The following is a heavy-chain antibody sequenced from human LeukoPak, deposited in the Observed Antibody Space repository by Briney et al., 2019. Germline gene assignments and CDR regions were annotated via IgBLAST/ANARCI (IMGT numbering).Heavy chain of an antibody. J-gene: IGHJ4*02. CDR3: ARAGNIRFDY. D-gene: IGHD1/OR15-1a*01. CDR2: ISGSGGST. Sequence: QTGGSLLLSCAASGFTFSSYGMSWVRPAPGKGLEWASAISGSGGSTYYADSVKGRFTISRDNSKNTLYLQMNSLRAEDTAVYYCARAGNIRFDYWGQGTLVTVSS. CDR1: GFTFSSYG. V-gene: IGHV3-23*01.